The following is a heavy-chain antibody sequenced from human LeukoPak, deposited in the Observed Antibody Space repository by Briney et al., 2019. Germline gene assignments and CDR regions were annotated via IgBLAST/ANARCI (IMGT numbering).Heavy chain of an antibody. CDR2: IKQDGSEK. D-gene: IGHD4-17*01. J-gene: IGHJ6*02. CDR1: GFTFSSYA. CDR3: ARNGDYGFYYYYGMDV. Sequence: GGSLRLSCAASGFTFSSYAMSWVRQAPGKGLEWVANIKQDGSEKYYVDSVKGRFTISRDNAKNSLYLQMNSLRAEDTAVYYCARNGDYGFYYYYGMDVWGQGATVTVSS. V-gene: IGHV3-7*01.